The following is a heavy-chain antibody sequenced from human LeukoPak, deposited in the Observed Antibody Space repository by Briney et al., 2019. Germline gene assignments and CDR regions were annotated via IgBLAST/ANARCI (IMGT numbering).Heavy chain of an antibody. CDR1: GFTFSTYG. Sequence: GGSLRLSCAASGFTFSTYGMHWVRQAPGKGLEWVSYISSSGSTIYYADSVKGRFTISRDNSKNSLYLQMNSLRAEGTAFYYCAKDGVVAALGDNWFDPWGQGTLVTVSS. D-gene: IGHD2-15*01. V-gene: IGHV3-48*04. CDR2: ISSSGSTI. CDR3: AKDGVVAALGDNWFDP. J-gene: IGHJ5*02.